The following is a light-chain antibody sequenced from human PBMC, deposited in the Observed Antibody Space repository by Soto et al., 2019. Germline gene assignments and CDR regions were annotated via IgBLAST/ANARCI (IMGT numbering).Light chain of an antibody. V-gene: IGKV3-15*01. J-gene: IGKJ1*01. Sequence: ILVTQSPATLSVSPEEEATLSFRAPHPLRGHGAWYQQHPGQAPRLLIYDASPRAAGVPARFRGSESGTEFTLTISSLQSEDFAVYQCQQYHNWPSWTLGQGTKVDIK. CDR3: QQYHNWPSWT. CDR1: HPLRGH. CDR2: DAS.